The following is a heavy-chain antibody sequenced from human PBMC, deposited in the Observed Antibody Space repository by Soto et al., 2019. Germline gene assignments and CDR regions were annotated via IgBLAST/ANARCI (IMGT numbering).Heavy chain of an antibody. CDR1: GFTFSSYE. Sequence: GGSLRLSCAASGFTFSSYEMNWVRQAPGKGLEWVSYISSSGSTIYYADSVKGRFTISRDNAKNSLYLQMNSLRAEDTAVYYCASFGVAYYYYGMDVWGQGTTVTVSS. J-gene: IGHJ6*02. CDR2: ISSSGSTI. D-gene: IGHD3-10*01. V-gene: IGHV3-48*03. CDR3: ASFGVAYYYYGMDV.